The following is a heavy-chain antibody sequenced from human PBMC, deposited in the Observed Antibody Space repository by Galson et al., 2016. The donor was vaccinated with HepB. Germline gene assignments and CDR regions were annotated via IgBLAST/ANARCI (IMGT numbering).Heavy chain of an antibody. CDR3: AVYSFPIAAAGPARSLQH. CDR1: GFTFSSSW. V-gene: IGHV3-74*01. Sequence: SLRLSCAASGFTFSSSWMHCVRQAPGKGLVWVSRINSDGSSTNYADSVKGRFTISRDNAKNTLYLQMNSLRAEDTAVYYCAVYSFPIAAAGPARSLQHWGQGTLVTVSS. J-gene: IGHJ1*01. D-gene: IGHD6-13*01. CDR2: INSDGSST.